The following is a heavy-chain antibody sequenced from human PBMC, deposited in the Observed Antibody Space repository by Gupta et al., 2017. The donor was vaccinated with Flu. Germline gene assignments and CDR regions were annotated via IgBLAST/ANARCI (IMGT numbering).Heavy chain of an antibody. Sequence: SGGTVSGFAVSWGRGAPGQGLEWMGSIIAASVRTSYAQSFHDRVRLAADESATVVYMELSSLRVDDTAIYYCERLTGLLDSWGEGTLVTVSS. CDR3: ERLTGLLDS. D-gene: IGHD1-20*01. V-gene: IGHV1-69*01. CDR2: IIAASVRT. J-gene: IGHJ5*02. CDR1: GGTVSGFA.